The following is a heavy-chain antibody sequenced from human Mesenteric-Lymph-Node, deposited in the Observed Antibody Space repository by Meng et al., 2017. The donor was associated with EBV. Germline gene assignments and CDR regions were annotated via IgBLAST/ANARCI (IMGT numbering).Heavy chain of an antibody. D-gene: IGHD3-10*01. CDR3: TAYYYGSGSFSSYFED. Sequence: QVHLVYLAAEVQQAGASGRVSCKPSGHTFSTFAIHWVRQGTGQSLEWMGWINADNGNTKFSQNFLGRITITRDTSASTAYMELSSLTSEDTAVYYCTAYYYGSGSFSSYFEDWGQGTLVTVSS. CDR1: GHTFSTFA. J-gene: IGHJ4*02. V-gene: IGHV1-3*01. CDR2: INADNGNT.